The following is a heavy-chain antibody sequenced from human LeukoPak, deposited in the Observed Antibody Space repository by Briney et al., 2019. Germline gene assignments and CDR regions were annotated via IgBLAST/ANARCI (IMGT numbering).Heavy chain of an antibody. V-gene: IGHV3-23*01. Sequence: QPGGSLRLSCAASGFTFSSYAMSWVRQAPGKGLEWVSAISGSAGSTYYADSVKGRFTISRDNSKNTLYLQMNSLRADDTAVYYCAKGITMIVVVIPPLDYWGQGTLVTVSS. D-gene: IGHD3-22*01. CDR2: ISGSAGST. CDR1: GFTFSSYA. J-gene: IGHJ4*02. CDR3: AKGITMIVVVIPPLDY.